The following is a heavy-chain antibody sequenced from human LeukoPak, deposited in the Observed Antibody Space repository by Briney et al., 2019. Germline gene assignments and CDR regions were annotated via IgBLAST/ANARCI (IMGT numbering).Heavy chain of an antibody. CDR2: IYYSGST. Sequence: SETLSLTCTVSGGSISSYYWSWLRQPPGKGLEWIGYIYYSGSTNYNPSLKSRVTISVDTSKNQFSLKLSSVTAADTAVYYCARNLYGSGSYYNVCWFDPWGQGTLVTVSS. J-gene: IGHJ5*02. CDR3: ARNLYGSGSYYNVCWFDP. CDR1: GGSISSYY. V-gene: IGHV4-59*01. D-gene: IGHD3-10*01.